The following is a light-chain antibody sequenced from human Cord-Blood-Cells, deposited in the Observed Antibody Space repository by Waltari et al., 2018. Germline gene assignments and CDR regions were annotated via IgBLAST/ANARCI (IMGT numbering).Light chain of an antibody. V-gene: IGKV1-39*01. Sequence: DIQMTQSPSSLSASVGDRVTITCRASQSISSYLNWYQQKPGKAPKLLIYAASSLQSGIPSRFSGSGSGTDFTRTISSLQPEDFATYYCQQSYSTSYSFVQGTKLEIK. CDR3: QQSYSTSYS. J-gene: IGKJ2*03. CDR2: AAS. CDR1: QSISSY.